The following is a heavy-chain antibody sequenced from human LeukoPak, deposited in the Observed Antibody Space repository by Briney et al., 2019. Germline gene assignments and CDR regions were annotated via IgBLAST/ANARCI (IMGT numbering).Heavy chain of an antibody. Sequence: SETLSLTCTVSGGSISSYYWSWIRQPPGKGLEWIGYIYYSGSTNYNPSLKSRVTISVDTPKNQFSLKLSSVTAADTAVYYCAGQGIAAAGHDYWGQGTLVTVSS. J-gene: IGHJ4*02. D-gene: IGHD6-13*01. CDR3: AGQGIAAAGHDY. CDR2: IYYSGST. V-gene: IGHV4-59*01. CDR1: GGSISSYY.